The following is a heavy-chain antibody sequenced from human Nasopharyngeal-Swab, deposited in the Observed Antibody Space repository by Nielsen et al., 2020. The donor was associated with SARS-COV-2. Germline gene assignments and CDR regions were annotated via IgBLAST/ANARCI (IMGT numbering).Heavy chain of an antibody. CDR3: AKDHRYPDYYGSRSYYKKHDAFDI. J-gene: IGHJ3*02. Sequence: WIRQPPGKGLEWVSAISGSGGSTYYADSVKGRFTISRDNSKNTLYLQMNSLRAEDTAVYYCAKDHRYPDYYGSRSYYKKHDAFDIWGQGTMVTVSS. CDR2: ISGSGGST. V-gene: IGHV3-23*01. D-gene: IGHD3-10*01.